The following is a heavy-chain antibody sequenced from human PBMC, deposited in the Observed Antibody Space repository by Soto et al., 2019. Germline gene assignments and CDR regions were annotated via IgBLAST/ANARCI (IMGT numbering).Heavy chain of an antibody. CDR3: AADRRYYDSSGYYY. CDR1: GFTFTSSA. J-gene: IGHJ4*02. D-gene: IGHD3-22*01. V-gene: IGHV1-58*01. CDR2: IVVGSGNT. Sequence: SVKVSCKASGFTFTSSAVQWVRQARGQRLEWIGWIVVGSGNTNYAQKFQERVTITRDMSTSTAYMELSSLRSEDTAVYYCAADRRYYDSSGYYYWGQGTLVTVSS.